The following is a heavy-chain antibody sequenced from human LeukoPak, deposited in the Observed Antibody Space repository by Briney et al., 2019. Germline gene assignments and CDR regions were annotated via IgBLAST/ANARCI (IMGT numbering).Heavy chain of an antibody. CDR3: ARSRADNYHYYGMDV. D-gene: IGHD2-15*01. CDR2: IIPIFGTA. CDR1: GGTFSTYA. Sequence: GASVKVSCKASGGTFSTYAINWVRQAPGQGLEWMGGIIPIFGTANYAQRFQGRVTITADKSTTTAYMDLSSLRSEDTAVYYCARSRADNYHYYGMDVWGKGTTVTVSS. V-gene: IGHV1-69*06. J-gene: IGHJ6*04.